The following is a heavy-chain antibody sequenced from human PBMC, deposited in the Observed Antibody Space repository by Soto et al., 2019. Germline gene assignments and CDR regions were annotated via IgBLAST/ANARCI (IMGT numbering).Heavy chain of an antibody. V-gene: IGHV4-34*01. J-gene: IGHJ3*02. D-gene: IGHD3-9*01. CDR3: ARYKYYDILTGYYKEPYGIRAFDI. CDR1: GGSFSGYY. CDR2: INHSGST. Sequence: SETLSLTCAVYGGSFSGYYWSWIRQPPGKGLEWIGEINHSGSTNYNQSLKSRVTISVDTSKNQFSLKLSSVTAADTAVYYCARYKYYDILTGYYKEPYGIRAFDIWGQGTMVTVSS.